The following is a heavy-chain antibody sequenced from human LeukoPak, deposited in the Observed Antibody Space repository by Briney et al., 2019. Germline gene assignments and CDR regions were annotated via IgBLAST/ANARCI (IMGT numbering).Heavy chain of an antibody. CDR2: INHSGST. CDR3: AARYCTSSSCHSNFDY. CDR1: GGSFSGYY. D-gene: IGHD2-2*01. V-gene: IGHV4-34*01. J-gene: IGHJ4*02. Sequence: SETLSLTCAVYGGSFSGYYWSWIRQPPGKGLEWIGEINHSGSTNHNPSLKSRVTLSVDTSKNQFSLKLSSVTAADTAVYYCAARYCTSSSCHSNFDYWGQGTLVTVSS.